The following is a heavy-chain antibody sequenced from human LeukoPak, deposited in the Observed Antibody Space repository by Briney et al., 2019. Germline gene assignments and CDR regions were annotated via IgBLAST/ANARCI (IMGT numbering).Heavy chain of an antibody. D-gene: IGHD4-17*01. J-gene: IGHJ4*02. V-gene: IGHV3-33*01. CDR3: AREDGDYVFDY. CDR1: GFTFSSYG. Sequence: GRSLRLSCAASGFTFSSYGMHWVRQAPGKGLEWVAVIWYDGSNKYYADSVKGRFTISRDNSENTLYLQMNSLRAEDTAVYYCAREDGDYVFDYWGQGTLVTVSS. CDR2: IWYDGSNK.